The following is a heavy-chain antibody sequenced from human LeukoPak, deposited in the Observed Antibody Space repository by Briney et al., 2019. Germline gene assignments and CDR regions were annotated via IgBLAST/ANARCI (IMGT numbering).Heavy chain of an antibody. V-gene: IGHV4-4*07. Sequence: PSETLSLTCTVSGGSMSPYSWSWVRQPAGKALEWIGRIHSSGRTNYKPSLKRRVTMSVDTTKNQFSLKLNTVTAADTAVYYCARGSGCGSGSYYKDHYYGMDVWGPGTTVTVS. J-gene: IGHJ6*02. D-gene: IGHD3-10*01. CDR2: IHSSGRT. CDR3: ARGSGCGSGSYYKDHYYGMDV. CDR1: GGSMSPYS.